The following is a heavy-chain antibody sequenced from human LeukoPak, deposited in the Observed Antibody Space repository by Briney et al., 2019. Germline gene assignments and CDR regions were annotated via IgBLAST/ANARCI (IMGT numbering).Heavy chain of an antibody. Sequence: PGGSLRLSCTASGFTFGDFAMNWGRQAPGKGLEWVGFVKTKVYGGTTEYAASVKGRFTISRDDSKAIAYLQMNSLKTEDTAVYYCTRDHRDDWNPGYYFDYWGQGTLVTVSS. CDR2: VKTKVYGGTT. J-gene: IGHJ4*02. D-gene: IGHD1-1*01. CDR3: TRDHRDDWNPGYYFDY. CDR1: GFTFGDFA. V-gene: IGHV3-49*04.